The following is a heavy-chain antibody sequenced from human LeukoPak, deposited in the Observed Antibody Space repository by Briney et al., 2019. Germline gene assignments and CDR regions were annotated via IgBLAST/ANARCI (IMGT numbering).Heavy chain of an antibody. CDR3: TRDQHCSSISCSWDY. Sequence: GGSLRLSCAASEFSVGSNYMTWVRQAPGKGLEWVSLIYSGGSTYYADSVKGRFTISRDNSKNTLYLQMNSLKTEDTAVYYCTRDQHCSSISCSWDYWGQGTLVTVSS. V-gene: IGHV3-66*01. CDR2: IYSGGST. J-gene: IGHJ4*02. CDR1: EFSVGSNY. D-gene: IGHD2-2*01.